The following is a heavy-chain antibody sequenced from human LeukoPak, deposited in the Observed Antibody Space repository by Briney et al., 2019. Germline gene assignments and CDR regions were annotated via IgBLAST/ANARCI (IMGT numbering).Heavy chain of an antibody. V-gene: IGHV3-23*01. CDR2: ISGSGGST. CDR1: GFTFSSYA. D-gene: IGHD6-19*01. CDR3: ASCGWQYYYYYGMDV. J-gene: IGHJ6*02. Sequence: GGSLRLSCAASGFTFSSYAMSWVRQAPGKGLEWASAISGSGGSTYYADSVKGRFTISRDNSKNTLYLQMNSLRAEDTAVYYCASCGWQYYYYYGMDVWGQGTTVTVSS.